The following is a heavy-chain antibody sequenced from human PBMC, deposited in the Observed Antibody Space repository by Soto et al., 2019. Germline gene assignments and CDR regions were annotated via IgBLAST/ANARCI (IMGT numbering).Heavy chain of an antibody. J-gene: IGHJ5*02. CDR3: ARRTGDYDWFDP. Sequence: GESLKISCKGSGYSFTSYWISWVRQMPGKGLEWMGRIDPSDSYTNYSPSFQGHVTISADKSISTAYLQWSSLKASDTAMYYCARRTGDYDWFDPWGQGTLVTVSS. CDR1: GYSFTSYW. V-gene: IGHV5-10-1*01. CDR2: IDPSDSYT. D-gene: IGHD4-17*01.